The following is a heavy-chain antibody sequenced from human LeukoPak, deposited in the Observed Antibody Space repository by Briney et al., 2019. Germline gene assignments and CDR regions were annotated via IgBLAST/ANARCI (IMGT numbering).Heavy chain of an antibody. V-gene: IGHV1-2*02. Sequence: ASVKVSCKASGYTFTGYYMHWVRQAPGQGLEWMGWINPNSGGTNYAQKFQGRVTMTRDTSTSTVYMELSSLRSEDTAVYYCARKVLPRHLEFDYWGQGTLVTVSS. J-gene: IGHJ4*02. CDR2: INPNSGGT. CDR1: GYTFTGYY. CDR3: ARKVLPRHLEFDY.